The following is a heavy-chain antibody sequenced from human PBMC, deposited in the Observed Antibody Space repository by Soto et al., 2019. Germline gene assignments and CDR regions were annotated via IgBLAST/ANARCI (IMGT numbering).Heavy chain of an antibody. CDR2: IYHSGST. J-gene: IGHJ4*02. CDR3: VRYQNGSGNYYTRYFDS. CDR1: GGSINSRYW. D-gene: IGHD3-10*01. Sequence: SETLSLTCAVSGGSINSRYWWSWVRQSPGKGLEWIGEIYHSGSTNYNPSLKSRVTISVDKSKNQFSLNLSSVTAADTTVYYCVRYQNGSGNYYTRYFDSWGQGTLVTVSS. V-gene: IGHV4-4*02.